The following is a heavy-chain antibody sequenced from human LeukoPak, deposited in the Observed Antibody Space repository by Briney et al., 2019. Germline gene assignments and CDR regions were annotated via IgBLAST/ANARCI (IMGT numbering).Heavy chain of an antibody. J-gene: IGHJ6*04. V-gene: IGHV5-51*01. CDR3: ARQSPGSHYYYGMGV. CDR2: IYLGDSET. Sequence: ESLKISCKGSGYSFATYWIGWVRQMPGKGLEWMGVIYLGDSETTYSPSFQGQVTISADKSKSTAYLQWSSLKASDTAMYYCARQSPGSHYYYGMGVWGKGTKVAVSS. CDR1: GYSFATYW. D-gene: IGHD3-10*01.